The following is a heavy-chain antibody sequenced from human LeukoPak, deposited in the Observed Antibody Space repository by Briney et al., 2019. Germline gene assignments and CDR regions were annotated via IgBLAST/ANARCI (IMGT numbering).Heavy chain of an antibody. D-gene: IGHD1-26*01. CDR2: ISGSGGST. CDR3: AKAAPLYIVGATIYFDY. V-gene: IGHV3-23*01. J-gene: IGHJ4*02. Sequence: GGSLRLSCAASGFTFSSYAMSWVRQAPGKGLEWVSAISGSGGSTYYADSVKGRFTISRDNSKNTLYLQMNSLRAEDTAVYYCAKAAPLYIVGATIYFDYWGQGTLVTVSS. CDR1: GFTFSSYA.